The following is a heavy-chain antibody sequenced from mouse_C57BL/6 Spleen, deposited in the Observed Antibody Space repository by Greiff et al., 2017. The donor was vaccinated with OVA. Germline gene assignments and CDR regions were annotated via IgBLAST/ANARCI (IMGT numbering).Heavy chain of an antibody. J-gene: IGHJ1*03. CDR3: ARAPYYYGSRYFDV. V-gene: IGHV5-4*01. CDR1: GFTFSSYA. D-gene: IGHD1-1*01. Sequence: EVQGVESGGGLVKPGGSLKLSCAASGFTFSSYAMSWVRQTPEKRLEWVATISDGGSYTYYPDNVKGRFTISRDNAKNNLYLQMSHLKSEDTAMYYCARAPYYYGSRYFDVWGTGTTVTVSS. CDR2: ISDGGSYT.